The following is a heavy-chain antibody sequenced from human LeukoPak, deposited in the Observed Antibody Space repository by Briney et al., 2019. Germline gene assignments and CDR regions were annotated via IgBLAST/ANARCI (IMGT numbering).Heavy chain of an antibody. Sequence: PSETLSLTCAVYGGSFSGYYWSWIRQPPGKGLEWIGEINHSGSTNYNPSLKSRVTISVDTSKNQFSLKLSSVTAADTAGYYCARGIDTAMVPWEKDYYDSSGYHYFDYWGQGTLVTVSS. J-gene: IGHJ4*02. CDR2: INHSGST. CDR1: GGSFSGYY. D-gene: IGHD3-22*01. V-gene: IGHV4-34*01. CDR3: ARGIDTAMVPWEKDYYDSSGYHYFDY.